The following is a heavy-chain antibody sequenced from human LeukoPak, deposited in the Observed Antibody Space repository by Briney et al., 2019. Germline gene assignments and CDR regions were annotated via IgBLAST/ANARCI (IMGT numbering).Heavy chain of an antibody. Sequence: SVKVSCKASGGTFSSYTISWVRQAPGQGLEWMGRIIPILGIANYAQKFQGRVTITADKSTSTAYMELSSLRSEDTAVYYCAGGDHGKPNRLDYLGQGTLVTVSS. V-gene: IGHV1-69*02. CDR2: IIPILGIA. CDR1: GGTFSSYT. CDR3: AGGDHGKPNRLDY. D-gene: IGHD4/OR15-4a*01. J-gene: IGHJ4*02.